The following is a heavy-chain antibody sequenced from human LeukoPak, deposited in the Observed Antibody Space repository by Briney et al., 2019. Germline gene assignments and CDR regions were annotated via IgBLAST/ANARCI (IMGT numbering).Heavy chain of an antibody. V-gene: IGHV4-31*03. Sequence: SETLSLTCTVSGGSISSGGYYWSWIRQHPGKGLEWIGYIYYSGSTYYNPSLKSRVTISVDTSKNQFSLKLSSVTAADTAVYYCARGAFDSSGYYLFDYWGQGSLVTVSS. J-gene: IGHJ4*02. CDR1: GGSISSGGYY. CDR2: IYYSGST. D-gene: IGHD3-22*01. CDR3: ARGAFDSSGYYLFDY.